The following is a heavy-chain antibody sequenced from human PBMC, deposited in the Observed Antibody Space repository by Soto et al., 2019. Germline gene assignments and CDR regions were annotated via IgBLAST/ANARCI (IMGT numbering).Heavy chain of an antibody. D-gene: IGHD1-1*01. CDR2: ISAYNGNT. CDR3: AREDQERFIDP. J-gene: IGHJ5*02. V-gene: IGHV1-18*01. Sequence: ASVKVSCKASGYTLTSYGISWGRQAPGQGLEWMGWISAYNGNTNYAQKLQGRVTMTTDTSTSTAYMELRSLRSDDTAVYYCAREDQERFIDPWGQGALVTVSS. CDR1: GYTLTSYG.